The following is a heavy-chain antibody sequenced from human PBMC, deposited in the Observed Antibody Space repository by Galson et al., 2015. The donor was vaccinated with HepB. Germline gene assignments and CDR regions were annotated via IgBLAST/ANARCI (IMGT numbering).Heavy chain of an antibody. CDR2: ISAGGDTT. CDR3: AKGGVWGSAARNYGMDV. Sequence: SLRLSCAASGFTFSNYAMTWVRQAPGKGLEWVSSISAGGDTTYYADSVKGRFTISRDNAKKMLSLRTNSLRAEDTAVYYCAKGGVWGSAARNYGMDVWSQGTTVTVSS. V-gene: IGHV3-23*01. J-gene: IGHJ6*02. D-gene: IGHD7-27*01. CDR1: GFTFSNYA.